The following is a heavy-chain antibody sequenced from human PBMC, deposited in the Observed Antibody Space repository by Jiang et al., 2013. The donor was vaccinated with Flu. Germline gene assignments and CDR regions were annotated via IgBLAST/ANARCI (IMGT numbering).Heavy chain of an antibody. CDR3: ARLPVGGLIGQFYKWAVAPRWGFYFDY. J-gene: IGHJ4*02. V-gene: IGHV4-39*07. D-gene: IGHD6-19*01. Sequence: GPGLVKPSETLSLTCTVSGGSISSSSYYWGWIRQPPGKGLEWIGSIYYSGSTYYNPSLKSRVTISVDTSKNQFSLKLSSVTAADTAVYYCARLPVGGLIGQFYKWAVAPRWGFYFDYWGQGTLVTVSS. CDR1: GGSISSSSYY. CDR2: IYYSGST.